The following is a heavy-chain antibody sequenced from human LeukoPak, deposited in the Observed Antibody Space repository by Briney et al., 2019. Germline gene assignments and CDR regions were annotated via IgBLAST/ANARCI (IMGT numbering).Heavy chain of an antibody. D-gene: IGHD2-21*02. V-gene: IGHV3-74*01. CDR2: IGGDGSGA. CDR1: GFTFSSYW. Sequence: GGSLRLSCAASGFTFSSYWMHWVRQAPGKGLVWVARIGGDGSGATYVDSVKGRFTISRDNAKNTLYLQMNSLKVEDTAVYYCVRDRDLYRWGQGTLVTVPS. CDR3: VRDRDLYR. J-gene: IGHJ4*02.